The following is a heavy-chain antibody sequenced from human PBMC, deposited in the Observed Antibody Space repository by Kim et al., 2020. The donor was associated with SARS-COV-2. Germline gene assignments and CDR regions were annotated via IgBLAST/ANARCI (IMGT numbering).Heavy chain of an antibody. D-gene: IGHD1-26*01. J-gene: IGHJ6*02. CDR2: IWYDGRNK. CDR1: GFTFSSYG. Sequence: GGSLRLSCAASGFTFSSYGMHWVRQAPGKGLEWVAVIWYDGRNKHYADSVKGRFTISRDNSKNTLYLQMNSLRAEDTAVYYCAKDLRSGSPWHYYYYGMDVWGQGTTVTVAS. V-gene: IGHV3-33*06. CDR3: AKDLRSGSPWHYYYYGMDV.